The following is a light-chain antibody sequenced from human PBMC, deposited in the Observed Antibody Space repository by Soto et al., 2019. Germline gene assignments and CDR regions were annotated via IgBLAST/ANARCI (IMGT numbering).Light chain of an antibody. CDR2: KAS. CDR1: QSISSW. V-gene: IGKV1-5*03. J-gene: IGKJ1*01. Sequence: DIQTTQSPSTLSASVGDRVTITCRASQSISSWLAWYQQKPRKAPKLLIYKASSLESGAPSRFSGSGSGTEFTLTISSLQPDDFATYYCQQYKSYSRTFGQGTKVDIK. CDR3: QQYKSYSRT.